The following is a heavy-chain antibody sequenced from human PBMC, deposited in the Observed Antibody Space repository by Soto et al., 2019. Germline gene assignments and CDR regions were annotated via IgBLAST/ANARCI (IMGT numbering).Heavy chain of an antibody. CDR3: ARQRITRVRGVSSSGLDV. Sequence: SGESLKISCKGSGYSFTSYYIAWVRQMPGKGLEWMGIIHPGDSETRYSPSFQGHVIISADKSISSAYLQWSSLEAADTAMYYCARQRITRVRGVSSSGLDVWGQGTTVTV. CDR1: GYSFTSYY. V-gene: IGHV5-51*01. CDR2: IHPGDSET. J-gene: IGHJ6*02. D-gene: IGHD3-10*01.